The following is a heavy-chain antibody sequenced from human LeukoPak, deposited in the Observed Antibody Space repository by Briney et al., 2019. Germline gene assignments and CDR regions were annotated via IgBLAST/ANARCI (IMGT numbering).Heavy chain of an antibody. V-gene: IGHV3-15*01. CDR1: GFPLSNDL. D-gene: IGHD2-15*01. Sequence: GEALRHSCAASGFPLSNDLMSWVRQTPGKGLEWVGRIQSKTDGGTTDYAAPVKGRFTISRDDSKNTLYLQMNSLKAEDTAVYYCTTHRYCTGGSCYVGTEYDYWGQGTLVTVSS. J-gene: IGHJ4*02. CDR2: IQSKTDGGTT. CDR3: TTHRYCTGGSCYVGTEYDY.